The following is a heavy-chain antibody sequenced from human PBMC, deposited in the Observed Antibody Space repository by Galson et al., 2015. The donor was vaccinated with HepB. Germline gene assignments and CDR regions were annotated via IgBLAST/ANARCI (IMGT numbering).Heavy chain of an antibody. CDR1: GFTFSNAW. CDR3: ARGYVYNWFDP. CDR2: IKSDGSTT. Sequence: SLRLSCAASGFTFSNAWMSWVRQAPGKGLVWVSCIKSDGSTTTYADSVKGRFTISRDKAKNTVCLQMNSLRAEDTAVYYCARGYVYNWFDPWGQGTLVTVAS. J-gene: IGHJ5*02. D-gene: IGHD1-1*01. V-gene: IGHV3-74*01.